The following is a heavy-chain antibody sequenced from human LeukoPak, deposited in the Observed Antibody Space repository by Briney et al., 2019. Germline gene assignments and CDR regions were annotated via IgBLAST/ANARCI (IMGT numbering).Heavy chain of an antibody. CDR2: INHSGST. V-gene: IGHV4-34*01. CDR3: ARGPYNWNYVRLKLFDY. D-gene: IGHD1-7*01. Sequence: SETLSLTCAVYGGSFSGYYWSWIRQPPGKGLEWIGEINHSGSTNYNPSPKSRVTMSVDTSKNQFSPKLSSVTAADTAVYYCARGPYNWNYVRLKLFDYWGQGTLVTVSS. J-gene: IGHJ4*02. CDR1: GGSFSGYY.